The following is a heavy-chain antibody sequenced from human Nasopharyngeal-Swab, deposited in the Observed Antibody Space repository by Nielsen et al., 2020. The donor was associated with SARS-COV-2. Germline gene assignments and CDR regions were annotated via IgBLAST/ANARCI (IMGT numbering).Heavy chain of an antibody. D-gene: IGHD3-16*02. CDR1: GYTFTSYA. V-gene: IGHV7-4-1*02. CDR3: ARDSDYVWGSYRLGGY. Sequence: ASVKVSCKASGYTFTSYAMNWVRQAPGQGLEWMGWINTNTGNPTYAQGFTGRFVFSLDTSVSTAYLQISSLKADDTAVYYCARDSDYVWGSYRLGGYWGQGTLVTVSS. J-gene: IGHJ4*02. CDR2: INTNTGNP.